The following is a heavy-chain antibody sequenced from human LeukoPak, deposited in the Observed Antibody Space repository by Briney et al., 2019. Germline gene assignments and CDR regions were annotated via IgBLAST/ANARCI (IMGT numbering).Heavy chain of an antibody. CDR2: ISGSGGST. D-gene: IGHD3-22*01. J-gene: IGHJ5*02. CDR3: AKDPSIVWDSWFDP. V-gene: IGHV3-23*01. CDR1: GFTFSSYA. Sequence: GGSLRLSCAASGFTFSSYAMSWVRQAPGKGLEWVSAISGSGGSTYYADSVKGRFTISRDNPKNTLYLQMNSLRAEDTAVYYCAKDPSIVWDSWFDPWGQGTLVTVSS.